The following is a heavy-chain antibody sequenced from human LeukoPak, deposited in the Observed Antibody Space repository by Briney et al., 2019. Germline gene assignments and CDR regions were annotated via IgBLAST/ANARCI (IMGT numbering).Heavy chain of an antibody. J-gene: IGHJ6*02. V-gene: IGHV4-39*01. CDR1: GGSISSSSYY. D-gene: IGHD3-22*01. CDR3: ARHCCDSSGYGTYYYYYYGMDV. CDR2: IYYSGST. Sequence: SETLSLTCTVSGGSISSSSYYWGWIRQPPGKGLEWIGSIYYSGSTYYNPSLKSRVTISVDTSKNQFSLKLSSVTAADTAVYYCARHCCDSSGYGTYYYYYYGMDVWGQGTTVTVSS.